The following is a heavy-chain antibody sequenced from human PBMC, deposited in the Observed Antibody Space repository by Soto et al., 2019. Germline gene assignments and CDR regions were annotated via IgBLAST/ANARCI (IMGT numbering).Heavy chain of an antibody. CDR1: GFTFSSSA. V-gene: IGHV3-30-3*01. D-gene: IGHD2-21*01. Sequence: RLSCAPSGFTFSSSAMHWVRQAPGKVLEWVEVISSDGSNKYYADSVKGRFTISRDNSKNTLYLQMNNLRAEDTALYYCAGAAYCGGEYYDATDVWGHGTTVTVSS. CDR2: ISSDGSNK. CDR3: AGAAYCGGEYYDATDV. J-gene: IGHJ6*02.